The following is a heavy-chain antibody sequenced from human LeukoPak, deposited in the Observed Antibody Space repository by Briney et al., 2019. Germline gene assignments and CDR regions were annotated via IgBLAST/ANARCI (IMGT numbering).Heavy chain of an antibody. D-gene: IGHD2-15*01. V-gene: IGHV4-30-4*01. CDR1: GASIRSGDYY. CDR3: ARDCSGGSCYGAFDI. Sequence: SQTLSLTCTVSGASIRSGDYYWGWIRQPPGKGLEWIGYIYDSGSTYYNPSLKSRIAISVDTSENRFSLKLSSVTATDTAVYYCARDCSGGSCYGAFDIWGQGTMVTVSS. J-gene: IGHJ3*02. CDR2: IYDSGST.